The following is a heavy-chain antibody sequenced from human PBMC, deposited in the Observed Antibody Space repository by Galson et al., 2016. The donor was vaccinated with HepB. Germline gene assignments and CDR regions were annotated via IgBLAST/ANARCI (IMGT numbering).Heavy chain of an antibody. Sequence: SLRLSCAASKFTFSTYTMNWVRQAPGKGLAWVSYISSDSGTIYYADSVKGRFTISRDNAKNSLYLQMNSLRAEDTAVYYCARTAFSYSGSYWWFHPWGQGTLVTVSS. J-gene: IGHJ5*02. CDR3: ARTAFSYSGSYWWFHP. V-gene: IGHV3-48*01. CDR1: KFTFSTYT. D-gene: IGHD1-26*01. CDR2: ISSDSGTI.